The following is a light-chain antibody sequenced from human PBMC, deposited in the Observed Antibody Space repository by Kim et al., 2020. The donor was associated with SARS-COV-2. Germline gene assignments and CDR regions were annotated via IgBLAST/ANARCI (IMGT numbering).Light chain of an antibody. Sequence: QLVLTQPPSASTSLGASVTLTCTLSSGYSNYKVDWYQQRPGKGPRFVMRVGTGGSVGSKGDGIPDRFSVLGSGLNRYLIIKNIQEEDESDYHCGADHGSGHKFVYVFGTGTKVTVL. CDR3: GADHGSGHKFVYV. CDR1: SGYSNYK. CDR2: VGTGGSVG. V-gene: IGLV9-49*01. J-gene: IGLJ1*01.